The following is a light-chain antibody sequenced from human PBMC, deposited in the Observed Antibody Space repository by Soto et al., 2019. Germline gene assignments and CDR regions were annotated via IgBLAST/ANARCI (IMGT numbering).Light chain of an antibody. Sequence: QAVLTQPASVSGSPGQAIAISCTGTSSDVGAYNHVSWYQQHPGKAPKLMIYDVTDRPSGVSNRFSGSKSGNTASLTISGLQAEDEADYYCSSYTSSSTYLFGTGTKVTVL. CDR1: SSDVGAYNH. J-gene: IGLJ1*01. CDR2: DVT. V-gene: IGLV2-14*01. CDR3: SSYTSSSTYL.